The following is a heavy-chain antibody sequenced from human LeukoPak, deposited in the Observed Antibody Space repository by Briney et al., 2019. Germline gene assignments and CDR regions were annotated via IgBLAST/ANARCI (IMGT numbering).Heavy chain of an antibody. Sequence: SETLSLTCAVYGGSFSGYYWSWIRQPPGKGLEWIGEINHSGSTNYNPSLKSRVTISVDTSKNQFSLKLSSVTAADTAVYYCARGWRRATRGLDYWGQGTLVTVSS. CDR2: INHSGST. V-gene: IGHV4-34*01. CDR1: GGSFSGYY. D-gene: IGHD1-26*01. J-gene: IGHJ4*02. CDR3: ARGWRRATRGLDY.